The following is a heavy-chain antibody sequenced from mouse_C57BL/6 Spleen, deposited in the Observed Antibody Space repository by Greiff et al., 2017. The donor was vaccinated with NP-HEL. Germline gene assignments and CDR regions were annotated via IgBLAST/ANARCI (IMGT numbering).Heavy chain of an antibody. V-gene: IGHV1-82*01. Sequence: VKLVESGPELVKPGASVKISCKASGYAFSSSWMNWVKQRPGKGLEWIGRIYPGDGDTNYNGKFKGKATLTADKSSSTAYMQLSSLTSEDSAVYCCAREGLFGTTALDYWGQGTTLTVSS. CDR2: IYPGDGDT. CDR1: GYAFSSSW. D-gene: IGHD1-2*01. CDR3: AREGLFGTTALDY. J-gene: IGHJ2*01.